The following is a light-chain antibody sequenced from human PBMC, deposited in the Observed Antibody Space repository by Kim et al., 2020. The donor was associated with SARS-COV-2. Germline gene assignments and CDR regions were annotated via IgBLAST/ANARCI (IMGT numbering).Light chain of an antibody. CDR3: QSADSSGTWV. V-gene: IGLV3-25*03. Sequence: SYELTQPPSVSVSPGQTARITCSGDALPKQYAYWYQQKPGQAPVVVIYKDSEGPSGIPERFSGSSSGTTVTLTISGVQAEDEADYYCQSADSSGTWVFGGGTQLTVL. CDR2: KDS. CDR1: ALPKQY. J-gene: IGLJ3*02.